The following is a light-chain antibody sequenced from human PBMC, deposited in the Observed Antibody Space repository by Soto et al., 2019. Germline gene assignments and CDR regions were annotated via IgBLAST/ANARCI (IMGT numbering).Light chain of an antibody. CDR3: CSDAGNSEV. Sequence: QSVLTQPASVSGSPGQSITIPCTGTSGDVGSYNLVSWYQQHPGKAPKLLIYEVTERPSGVSNRFSGSKSGSTASLTISGLQPDDEADYYCCSDAGNSEVFGTGTKVTVL. CDR2: EVT. J-gene: IGLJ1*01. CDR1: SGDVGSYNL. V-gene: IGLV2-23*02.